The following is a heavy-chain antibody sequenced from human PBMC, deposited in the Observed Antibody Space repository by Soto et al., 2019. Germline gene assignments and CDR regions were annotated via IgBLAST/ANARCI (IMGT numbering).Heavy chain of an antibody. Sequence: GESLKISCKGSGYSFTSYWTGWVRQMPGKDLEWMGIIYPADSDVRYSPSFQGQITISADKFSSTAYLQLSSPKASDTAIYYCASHSGYFLRPLCYVTVRGQARLVTVSS. V-gene: IGHV5-51*01. D-gene: IGHD2-2*01. CDR1: GYSFTSYW. CDR2: IYPADSDV. J-gene: IGHJ4*02. CDR3: ASHSGYFLRPLCYVTV.